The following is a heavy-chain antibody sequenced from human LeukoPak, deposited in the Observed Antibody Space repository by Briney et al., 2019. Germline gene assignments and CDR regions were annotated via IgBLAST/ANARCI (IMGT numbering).Heavy chain of an antibody. J-gene: IGHJ6*02. CDR3: ARVIGYCSSSSCYRVYYGMDV. CDR1: GDSISSYY. V-gene: IGHV4-59*01. CDR2: IHYSGST. Sequence: SETLSLTCTVSGDSISSYYWNWIRQPPGKGLEWIGYIHYSGSTNYNPSLKSRVTISIDTSKNQFSLKLSAVTAADTAVYYCARVIGYCSSSSCYRVYYGMDVWGQGTTVTVSS. D-gene: IGHD2-2*02.